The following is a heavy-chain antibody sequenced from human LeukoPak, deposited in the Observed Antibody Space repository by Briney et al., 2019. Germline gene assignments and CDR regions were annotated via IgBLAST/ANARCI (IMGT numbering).Heavy chain of an antibody. D-gene: IGHD5-12*01. CDR2: IKEDGSEK. J-gene: IGHJ5*02. CDR3: ARGGDIVPT. CDR1: GFTFNTYS. V-gene: IGHV3-7*01. Sequence: GGSLRLSCVASGFTFNTYSMSWVRQAPGKGLEWVANIKEDGSEKNYVDSVKGRFTISRDNAKNSLFLQMNSLRVEDTALYYGARGGDIVPTWGQETLATVS.